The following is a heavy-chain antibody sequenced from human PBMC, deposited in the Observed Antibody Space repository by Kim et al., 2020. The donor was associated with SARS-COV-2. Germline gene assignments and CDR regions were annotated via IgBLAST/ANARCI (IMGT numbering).Heavy chain of an antibody. Sequence: SETLSLTCTVSGGSISSYYWSWIRQPPGKGLEWIGYIYYSGSTNYNPSLKSRVTISVDTSKNQFSLKLSSVTAADTAVYYCARYVWHSSSWANFDYWGQGTLVTVSS. D-gene: IGHD6-13*01. CDR3: ARYVWHSSSWANFDY. CDR1: GGSISSYY. V-gene: IGHV4-59*01. CDR2: IYYSGST. J-gene: IGHJ4*02.